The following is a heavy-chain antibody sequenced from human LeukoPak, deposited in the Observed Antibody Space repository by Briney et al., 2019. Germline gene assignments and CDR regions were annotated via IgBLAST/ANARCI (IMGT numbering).Heavy chain of an antibody. Sequence: GGSLRLSCAASGFTFSSYGMHWVRQAPGKGLEWVAVISYDGSNRYYADSVKGRFTISRDNSKYTLCLQMNSLRAEDTAVYYCAKDDSMTLDHFDYWGQGTLVSVSS. D-gene: IGHD4-11*01. CDR1: GFTFSSYG. J-gene: IGHJ4*02. V-gene: IGHV3-30*18. CDR3: AKDDSMTLDHFDY. CDR2: ISYDGSNR.